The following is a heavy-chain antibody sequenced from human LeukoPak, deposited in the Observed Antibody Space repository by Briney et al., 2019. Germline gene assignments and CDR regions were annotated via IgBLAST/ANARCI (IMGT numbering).Heavy chain of an antibody. J-gene: IGHJ4*02. CDR1: GFTFSTYW. Sequence: GGSLRLSCAASGFTFSTYWMSWVRQAPGKGLEWVANIKPDGGETYYVDSLKGRFTISRDNAKNSLHLQMNSLRVEDTAVYYCARSRYCSGGKCYSDYWGQGTLVTVSS. D-gene: IGHD2-15*01. CDR3: ARSRYCSGGKCYSDY. V-gene: IGHV3-7*01. CDR2: IKPDGGET.